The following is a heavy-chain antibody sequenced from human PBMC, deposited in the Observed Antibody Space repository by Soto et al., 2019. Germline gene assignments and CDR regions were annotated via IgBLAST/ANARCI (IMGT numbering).Heavy chain of an antibody. D-gene: IGHD6-6*01. CDR1: GFTFSSYG. V-gene: IGHV3-33*01. Sequence: GESLKISCAASGFTFSSYGMHWVRQAPGKGLEWVAVIWYDGSNKYYADSVKGRFTISRDNSKNTLYLQMNSLRAEDTAVYYCATSSSGYYYYGMDVWGQGTTVTVSS. CDR2: IWYDGSNK. J-gene: IGHJ6*02. CDR3: ATSSSGYYYYGMDV.